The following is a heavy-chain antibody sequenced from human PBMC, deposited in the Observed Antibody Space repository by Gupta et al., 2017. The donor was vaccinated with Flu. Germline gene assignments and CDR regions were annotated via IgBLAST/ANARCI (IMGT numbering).Heavy chain of an antibody. V-gene: IGHV4-34*02. CDR1: GGSFSGSY. CDR2: INHSGST. D-gene: IGHD1-1*01. J-gene: IGHJ6*03. Sequence: QVQLQQWGAELLKPSETLSLTCAVDGGSFSGSYWSLSRQPPGKGLEWIGEINHSGSTNYNPSLKSRVIISVDTSKNQFSLKLSSVTAADTGVYCCARVRRAIFAYYMDVWGEGTTVTVSS. CDR3: ARVRRAIFAYYMDV.